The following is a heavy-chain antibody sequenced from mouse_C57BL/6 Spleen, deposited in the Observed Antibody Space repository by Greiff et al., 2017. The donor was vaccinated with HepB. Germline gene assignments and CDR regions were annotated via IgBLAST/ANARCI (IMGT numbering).Heavy chain of an antibody. D-gene: IGHD1-1*01. V-gene: IGHV14-2*01. CDR1: GFNIKDYY. Sequence: VQLQQSGAELVKPGASVKLSCTASGFNIKDYYMHWVKQRTEQGLEWIGRIDPEDGETKYAPKFQGKATITADTSSNTAYLQPSSLTSEDTAVYYCARYDYGSSSYYAMDYWGQGTSVTVSS. CDR2: IDPEDGET. J-gene: IGHJ4*01. CDR3: ARYDYGSSSYYAMDY.